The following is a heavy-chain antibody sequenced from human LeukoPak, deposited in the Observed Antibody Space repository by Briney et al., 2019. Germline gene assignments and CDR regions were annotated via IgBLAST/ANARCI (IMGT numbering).Heavy chain of an antibody. CDR2: ISGSGGST. J-gene: IGHJ3*02. D-gene: IGHD3-22*01. Sequence: GGSLRLSCAASGFTFSSYAMSWVRQAPGKGLEWVSAISGSGGSTYYADSVKGRFTISRDNSKNTLYLQMNSLRAEDTAVYYCAENYYDSGGYYYFWAFDIWGQGTMVTVSS. CDR3: AENYYDSGGYYYFWAFDI. V-gene: IGHV3-23*01. CDR1: GFTFSSYA.